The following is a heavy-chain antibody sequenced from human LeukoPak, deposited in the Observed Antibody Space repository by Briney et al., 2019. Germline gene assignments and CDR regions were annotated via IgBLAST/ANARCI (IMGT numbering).Heavy chain of an antibody. V-gene: IGHV3-7*01. J-gene: IGHJ6*03. CDR3: TGGSDEVLLGEYYYYMDV. D-gene: IGHD2/OR15-2a*01. CDR2: IDRDGRVQ. Sequence: PGGSLRLSCTASGFTTHYWLNWVRQSPGKGLEWVANIDRDGRVQHYVDSVEGRFTISRDSAKNSLALQMHSLRAEDTAVYYSTGGSDEVLLGEYYYYMDVWGTGTTVTVSS. CDR1: GFTTHYW.